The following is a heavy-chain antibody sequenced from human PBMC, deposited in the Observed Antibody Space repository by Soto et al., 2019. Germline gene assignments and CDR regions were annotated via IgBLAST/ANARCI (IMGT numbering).Heavy chain of an antibody. CDR3: ARAPGSASWGWFDP. Sequence: QVQVVESGGGLVKPGGSLRLSCAASGFTFSEYYMSWIRKAPGKGLEWVSLISPSGSYTYYADSVKGRFTFSRDNPNASLSLQMNSLRVEDTAVYYCARAPGSASWGWFDPWGQGTLVTVSS. J-gene: IGHJ5*02. CDR1: GFTFSEYY. CDR2: ISPSGSYT. V-gene: IGHV3-11*01. D-gene: IGHD2-2*01.